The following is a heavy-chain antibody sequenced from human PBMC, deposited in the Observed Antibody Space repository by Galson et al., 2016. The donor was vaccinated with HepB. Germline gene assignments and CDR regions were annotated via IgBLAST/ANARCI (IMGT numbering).Heavy chain of an antibody. CDR1: GYTFTSYG. Sequence: SVKVSCKASGYTFTSYGITWVRQAPGQGLEWMGWIHTNTGNPTYAQGFTGRFVFSLDTSVSTAYLQISSLKAEDTAVYYCARDRQIFGVAPSMDVWGKGTTVTVSS. D-gene: IGHD3-3*01. CDR2: IHTNTGNP. J-gene: IGHJ6*03. V-gene: IGHV7-4-1*02. CDR3: ARDRQIFGVAPSMDV.